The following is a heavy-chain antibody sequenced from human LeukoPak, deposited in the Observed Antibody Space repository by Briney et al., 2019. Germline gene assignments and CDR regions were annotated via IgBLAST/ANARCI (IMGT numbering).Heavy chain of an antibody. CDR3: AGKHRSAGKFDY. CDR1: GGSISSYY. J-gene: IGHJ4*02. CDR2: IYYSGST. Sequence: PSETLSLTCTVSGGSISSYYWSWIRQPPGKGLEWIGYIYYSGSTNCNPSLKSRVTISVDTSKNQFSLKLSSVTAADTAVYYCAGKHRSAGKFDYWGQGTLVTVSS. V-gene: IGHV4-59*01.